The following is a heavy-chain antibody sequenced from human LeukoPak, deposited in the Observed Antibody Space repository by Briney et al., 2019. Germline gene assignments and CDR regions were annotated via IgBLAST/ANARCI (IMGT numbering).Heavy chain of an antibody. J-gene: IGHJ6*02. V-gene: IGHV3-23*01. CDR1: GFTFSSYA. CDR2: ISVSGGST. D-gene: IGHD6-19*01. Sequence: PGGSLRLSCAASGFTFSSYALSWVRQAPGKGLEWVSAISVSGGSTYFADSVKGRFTISRDNSKNTLYLQMNSLRAEDTAVYYCAKELRSSDWFYYDMDVWGQGTTVTVSS. CDR3: AKELRSSDWFYYDMDV.